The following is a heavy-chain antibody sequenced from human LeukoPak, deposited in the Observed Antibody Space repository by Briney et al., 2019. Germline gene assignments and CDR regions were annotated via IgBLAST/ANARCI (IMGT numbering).Heavy chain of an antibody. D-gene: IGHD2-21*01. Sequence: SLRVSRTGSVCTVTDCHIHWVRQAPGQGREWMGWINAHRGGTNYAERFQSRVTMTRDTSIRTAYMELSRLRSDDTAVYYCAREYYGRDLDSWGQGTLVTVSS. J-gene: IGHJ5*01. CDR1: VCTVTDCH. CDR3: AREYYGRDLDS. V-gene: IGHV1-2*02. CDR2: INAHRGGT.